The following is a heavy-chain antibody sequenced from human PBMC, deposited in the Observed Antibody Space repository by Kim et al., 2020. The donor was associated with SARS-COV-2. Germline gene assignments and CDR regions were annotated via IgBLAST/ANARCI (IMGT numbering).Heavy chain of an antibody. J-gene: IGHJ6*03. CDR2: IISSSSNI. CDR1: GFTFCSYS. Sequence: GGSLRLSCSASGFTFCSYSMNWVRQAPGKGLEWVSYIISSSSNINYADSVKGRFTISRDNAKNSLYLQMNSLTADDTAVYYCARAGRFDHCFSAYYHDY. CDR3: ARAGRFDHCFSAYYHDY. V-gene: IGHV3-21*01. D-gene: IGHD3-3*01.